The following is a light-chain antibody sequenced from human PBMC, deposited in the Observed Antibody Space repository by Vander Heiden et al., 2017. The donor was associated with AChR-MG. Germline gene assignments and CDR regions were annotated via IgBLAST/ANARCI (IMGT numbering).Light chain of an antibody. CDR1: SSHIGNNY. Sequence: QQVTISCSGSSSHIGNNYVSWYQQHPGTAPKLLIYENNKRPSGIPDRFYGSKSGTSATLGITGLQTGDEADYYCGTWDSSLSAYVFGTGTKVTVL. V-gene: IGLV1-51*02. J-gene: IGLJ1*01. CDR3: GTWDSSLSAYV. CDR2: ENN.